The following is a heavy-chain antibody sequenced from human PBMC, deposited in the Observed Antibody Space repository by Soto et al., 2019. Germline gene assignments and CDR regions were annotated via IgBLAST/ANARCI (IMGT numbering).Heavy chain of an antibody. J-gene: IGHJ4*02. V-gene: IGHV3-33*06. CDR1: GFTFSSYG. CDR3: AKPSYDFWSGYYHPFDC. CDR2: IWYDGSSK. D-gene: IGHD3-3*01. Sequence: QVKLVESGGGVVQPGRSLRLSCAVSGFTFSSYGMHWVRQAPGKGLEWVALIWYDGSSKFYADSVKGRFTISRDNSKNTLSLEMSSLRAEDTAMYYCAKPSYDFWSGYYHPFDCWGQATLVTVSS.